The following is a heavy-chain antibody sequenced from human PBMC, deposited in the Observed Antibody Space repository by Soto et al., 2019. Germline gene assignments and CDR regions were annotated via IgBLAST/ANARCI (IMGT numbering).Heavy chain of an antibody. CDR2: IIPIFGTA. CDR1: GGTFSSYA. D-gene: IGHD6-13*01. CDR3: ARRRIAAAGTLYYYYYGMDV. V-gene: IGHV1-69*01. J-gene: IGHJ6*02. Sequence: QVQLVQSVAEVKKPGSSVKVSCKASGGTFSSYAISWVRQAPGQGLEWMGGIIPIFGTANYAQKFQGRVTITADESTSTAYMELSSLRSEDTAVYYCARRRIAAAGTLYYYYYGMDVWGQGTTVTVSS.